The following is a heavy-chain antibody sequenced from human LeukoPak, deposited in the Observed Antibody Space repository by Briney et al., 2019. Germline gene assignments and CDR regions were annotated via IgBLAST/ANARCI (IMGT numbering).Heavy chain of an antibody. J-gene: IGHJ6*03. D-gene: IGHD6-13*01. CDR2: ISYSGSI. CDR1: GGSISSYY. Sequence: SETLSLTCTVSGGSISSYYWSWIRQPPGKGLEWIGYISYSGSINYNPSLKSRVTISVDTSKNQFSLKLSSVTAADTAVYYCARTQKQGLLYYMDVWGKGTTVTVSS. CDR3: ARTQKQGLLYYMDV. V-gene: IGHV4-59*01.